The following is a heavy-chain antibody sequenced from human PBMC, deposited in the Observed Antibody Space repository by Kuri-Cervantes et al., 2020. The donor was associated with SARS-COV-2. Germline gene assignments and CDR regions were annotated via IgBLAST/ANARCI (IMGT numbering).Heavy chain of an antibody. D-gene: IGHD3-16*01. J-gene: IGHJ4*02. V-gene: IGHV3-30*03. CDR3: APRGEGSGFDY. CDR2: ISYDGSNK. CDR1: GFTFSSYG. Sequence: LSLTCAASGFTFSSYGTHWVRQAPGKGLEWVAVISYDGSNKYYADSVKGRFTISRDNSKNTLYLQMNSLRAEDTAVYYCAPRGEGSGFDYWGQGTLVTVSS.